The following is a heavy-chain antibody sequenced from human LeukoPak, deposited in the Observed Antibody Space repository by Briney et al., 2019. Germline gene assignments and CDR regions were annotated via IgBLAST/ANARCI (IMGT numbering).Heavy chain of an antibody. V-gene: IGHV4-4*02. J-gene: IGHJ3*02. CDR3: ARDPLEGLRSDGDAFDI. CDR1: GGSISSSNW. D-gene: IGHD4-17*01. Sequence: PSETLSLTCAVSGGSISSSNWWSWVRQPPGKGLEWIGEIYHSGSTNYNPSLKSRVTISVDKSKNQFSLKLSSVTAADTAVYYCARDPLEGLRSDGDAFDIWGQGTMVTVSS. CDR2: IYHSGST.